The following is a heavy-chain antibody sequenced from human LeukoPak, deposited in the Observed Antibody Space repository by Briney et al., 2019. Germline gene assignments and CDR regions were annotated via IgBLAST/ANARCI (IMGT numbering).Heavy chain of an antibody. CDR1: GFTFSSYP. Sequence: GGSLRLSCAASGFTFSSYPMTWVRQAPGKGLGWVSSISDSGGGTYYADSVKGRFTISRDNFKNTLYLQMNSLRAEDTAVYYCAKAPRLAGVPLDYWGQGTVVTVSS. CDR2: ISDSGGGT. J-gene: IGHJ4*02. CDR3: AKAPRLAGVPLDY. D-gene: IGHD3-10*01. V-gene: IGHV3-23*01.